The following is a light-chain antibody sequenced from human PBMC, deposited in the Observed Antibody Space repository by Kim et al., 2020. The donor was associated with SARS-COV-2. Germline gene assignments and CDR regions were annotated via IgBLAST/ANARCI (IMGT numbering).Light chain of an antibody. CDR1: SLRSYF. CDR3: QSRDRGGRVM. J-gene: IGLJ3*02. CDR2: GRN. Sequence: SSELTQYPVVSVALGQTVSITCQGDSLRSYFSTWYLQKPRQAPVLFIYGRNTRPSGIPDRFSGSASGNTASLIISGTQAEDEADFYCQSRDRGGRVMFGGGTQLTVL. V-gene: IGLV3-19*01.